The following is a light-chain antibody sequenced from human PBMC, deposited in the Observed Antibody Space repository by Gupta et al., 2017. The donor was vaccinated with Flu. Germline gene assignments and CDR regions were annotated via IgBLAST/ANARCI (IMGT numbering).Light chain of an antibody. CDR2: EVN. Sequence: QSALRPPASVSGSPGQSITISCTGTSSDVGGYNLVSWYQQYPGRAPKLLIYEVNKRPSWVSNRFSGSKSGNTASLTISGLQSDDEADYYCCSYAVVRDRQLFGGGTKLTVL. CDR1: SSDVGGYNL. J-gene: IGLJ2*01. CDR3: CSYAVVRDRQL. V-gene: IGLV2-23*02.